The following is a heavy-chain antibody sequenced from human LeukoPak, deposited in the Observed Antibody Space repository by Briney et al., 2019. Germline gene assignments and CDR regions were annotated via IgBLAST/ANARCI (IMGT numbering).Heavy chain of an antibody. V-gene: IGHV3-74*01. CDR3: AGGGSIEVAGY. CDR2: INNEGSIT. J-gene: IGHJ4*02. D-gene: IGHD6-19*01. Sequence: GGSLGLSCAASGFTFSRYWMHWVRQAPGKGLVWVSRINNEGSITHYAESVKGRFTISRDNAKNTLYLQMNSLRVEDTAAYYCAGGGSIEVAGYWGQGTLVTVSS. CDR1: GFTFSRYW.